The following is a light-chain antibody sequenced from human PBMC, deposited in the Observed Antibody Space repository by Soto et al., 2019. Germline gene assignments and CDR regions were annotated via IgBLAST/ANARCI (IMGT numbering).Light chain of an antibody. Sequence: DIPMTQSPSTLSASVEDRVTITCRASQSIVRWLAWYQQKPGKAPNLLIYDASTLKSGVPSRFSGSGSGTEFILTISSLQPDDFATYYCQQYDTYPWTFGQGTKVEIK. CDR2: DAS. J-gene: IGKJ1*01. CDR1: QSIVRW. CDR3: QQYDTYPWT. V-gene: IGKV1-5*01.